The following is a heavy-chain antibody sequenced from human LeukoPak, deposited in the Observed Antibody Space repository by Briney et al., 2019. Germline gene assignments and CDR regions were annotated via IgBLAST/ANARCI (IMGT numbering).Heavy chain of an antibody. J-gene: IGHJ4*02. CDR1: GYTFTSYG. V-gene: IGHV1-18*01. Sequence: ASVKVSCKASGYTFTSYGISWVRQATGQGLEWMGWISAYNGNTNYAQKLQGRVTMTTDTSTSTAYMELRSLRSDDTAVYYCARGPLYYYDSSGYYPGYWGQGTLVTVSS. CDR3: ARGPLYYYDSSGYYPGY. D-gene: IGHD3-22*01. CDR2: ISAYNGNT.